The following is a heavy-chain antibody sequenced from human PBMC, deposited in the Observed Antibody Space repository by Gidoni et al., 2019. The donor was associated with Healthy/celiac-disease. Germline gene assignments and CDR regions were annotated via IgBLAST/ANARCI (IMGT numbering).Heavy chain of an antibody. Sequence: EVQLLESGGGLVKPGGSLRLSWAASGFPFSNAWLSGVRQAPGQGLEWVGRIKSKTDGGTTDYAAPVKGRFTISRDDSKNTLYLQMNSLKTEETAVYYCTTGDCSGGSCYSPSYYYYGMDVWGQGTTVTVSS. J-gene: IGHJ6*02. V-gene: IGHV3-15*01. CDR2: IKSKTDGGTT. CDR3: TTGDCSGGSCYSPSYYYYGMDV. D-gene: IGHD2-15*01. CDR1: GFPFSNAW.